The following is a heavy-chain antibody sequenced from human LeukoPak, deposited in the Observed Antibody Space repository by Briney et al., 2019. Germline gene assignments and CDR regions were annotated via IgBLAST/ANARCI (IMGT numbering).Heavy chain of an antibody. CDR1: GFAFSVYA. J-gene: IGHJ5*01. CDR3: AKPISGGLAVTADWFHP. Sequence: GGSLRLSCTASGFAFSVYAMTWLRQPPGKGLERVSTINANSGTTSYAASVRGRFTISRDNSKNTLYLQLSTLRADDTATYYCAKPISGGLAVTADWFHPWGQGTLVVVSS. V-gene: IGHV3-23*01. CDR2: INANSGTT. D-gene: IGHD6-19*01.